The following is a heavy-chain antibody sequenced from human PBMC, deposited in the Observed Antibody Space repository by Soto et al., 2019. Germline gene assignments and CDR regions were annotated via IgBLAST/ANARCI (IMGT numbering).Heavy chain of an antibody. Sequence: GASVKVSCKASGYTFTSYGISWARQAPGQGLEWMGWISAYNGNTNYAQKLQGRVTMTTDTSTSTAYMELRSLRAEDTAVYYCARCALTGTTPWFDPWGQGTLVTVSS. J-gene: IGHJ5*02. D-gene: IGHD1-7*01. CDR1: GYTFTSYG. CDR2: ISAYNGNT. V-gene: IGHV1-18*01. CDR3: ARCALTGTTPWFDP.